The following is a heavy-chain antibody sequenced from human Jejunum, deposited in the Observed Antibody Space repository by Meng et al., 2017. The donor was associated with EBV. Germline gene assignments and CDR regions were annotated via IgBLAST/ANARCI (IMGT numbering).Heavy chain of an antibody. J-gene: IGHJ4*02. CDR1: GGSISTDNW. CDR3: ARDRGVEDY. V-gene: IGHV4-4*02. CDR2: IHHSGST. Sequence: VQLPELGPRSVKPSGTRSLTCAVSGGSISTDNWWSWVRQPPGKGLEYIGEIHHSGSTKYNPSLKSRVTISVDKSNNHFSLKLSSVTAADTAVYYCARDRGVEDYWGQGTLVTVSS. D-gene: IGHD5-24*01.